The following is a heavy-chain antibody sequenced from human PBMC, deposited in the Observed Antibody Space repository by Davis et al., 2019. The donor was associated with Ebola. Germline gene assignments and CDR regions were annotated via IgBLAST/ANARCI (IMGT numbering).Heavy chain of an antibody. D-gene: IGHD6-13*01. CDR1: GFTFSSYW. CDR2: IKQDGSEK. V-gene: IGHV3-7*01. CDR3: ARARWVSSWYWDY. J-gene: IGHJ4*02. Sequence: GESLKISCAASGFTFSSYWMSWVRQAPGKGLEWVANIKQDGSEKYYVDSVKGRFTISRDNAKNSLYLQMNSLSAEDTAVYYCARARWVSSWYWDYWGQGTLVTVSS.